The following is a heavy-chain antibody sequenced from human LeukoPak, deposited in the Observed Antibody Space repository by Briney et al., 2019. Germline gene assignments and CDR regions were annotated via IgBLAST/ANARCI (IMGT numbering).Heavy chain of an antibody. CDR3: AKETAAAGADWFDT. CDR2: ISGRGVST. Sequence: GGSLRLSCAASGFTFNNYAMSWVRQAPGKGLEWVSSISGRGVSTYYADPAQGRFTISRDNSKNTVYLLMHSLRGEDTAVYYCAKETAAAGADWFDTWGQGTLVTVSS. J-gene: IGHJ5*02. CDR1: GFTFNNYA. V-gene: IGHV3-23*01. D-gene: IGHD6-13*01.